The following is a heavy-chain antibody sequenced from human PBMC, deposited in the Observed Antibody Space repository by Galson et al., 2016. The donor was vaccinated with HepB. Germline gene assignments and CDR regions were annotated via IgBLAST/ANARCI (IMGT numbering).Heavy chain of an antibody. J-gene: IGHJ6*02. CDR2: IYYTGST. D-gene: IGHD4-11*01. CDR1: GGSISSGDYY. CDR3: ARIYSNYVLGMDV. V-gene: IGHV4-30-4*01. Sequence: TLSLTCTVSGGSISSGDYYWSWIRQPPGKGLDWIGYIYYTGSTYYNPSLKSRVSISVDTSKNQFSLRLSSVTAADTALYYCARIYSNYVLGMDVWGQGSLVAVSS.